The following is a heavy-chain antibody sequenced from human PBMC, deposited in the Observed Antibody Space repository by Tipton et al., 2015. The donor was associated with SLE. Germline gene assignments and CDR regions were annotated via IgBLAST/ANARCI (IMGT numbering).Heavy chain of an antibody. CDR3: ARAFLVWDFGSSPYYYYYGMDV. CDR1: RGSISSYY. CDR2: INHSGST. J-gene: IGHJ6*02. V-gene: IGHV4-34*01. D-gene: IGHD3-3*01. Sequence: TLSLTCTVSRGSISSYYWSWIRQPPGKGLEWIGEINHSGSTNYNPSLKSRVTISVDTSKNQFSLKLSSVTAADTAVYYCARAFLVWDFGSSPYYYYYGMDVWGQGTTVTVSS.